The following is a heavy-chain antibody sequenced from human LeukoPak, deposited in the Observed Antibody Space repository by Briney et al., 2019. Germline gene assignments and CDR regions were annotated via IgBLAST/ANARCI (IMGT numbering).Heavy chain of an antibody. V-gene: IGHV3-23*01. CDR1: GFTFSSYA. Sequence: GGSLRLSCAASGFTFSSYAMSWVRQAPGKGLDWVSAISGSGGSTHYADSVKGRFTISRDNSKNTLYLQMNSLRAEDTAVYYCAKGGWKGDDYWGQGTLVTVSS. CDR2: ISGSGGST. CDR3: AKGGWKGDDY. J-gene: IGHJ4*02. D-gene: IGHD3-16*01.